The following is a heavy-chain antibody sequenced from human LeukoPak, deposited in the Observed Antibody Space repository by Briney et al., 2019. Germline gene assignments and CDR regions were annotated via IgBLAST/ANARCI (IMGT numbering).Heavy chain of an antibody. CDR2: IRYDGSEK. J-gene: IGHJ4*02. Sequence: PGGSLRLSCAASGFSFDRFWMNWVRQTPGKGLEWMANIRYDGSEKYYVDSVKGRFTISRDNAKNSLFLQMNNLRVEDTAVYYCARLPTDLHALDYWGQGTLVTVSS. CDR3: ARLPTDLHALDY. D-gene: IGHD4-11*01. V-gene: IGHV3-7*01. CDR1: GFSFDRFW.